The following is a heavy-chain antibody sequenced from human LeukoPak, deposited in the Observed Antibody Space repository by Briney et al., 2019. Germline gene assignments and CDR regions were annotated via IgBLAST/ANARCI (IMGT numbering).Heavy chain of an antibody. D-gene: IGHD6-13*01. Sequence: PGRSLRLYCAASGFTSSSYGMHWVRQAPGKGLEWVAVISYDGSNKYYADSVKGRFTISRDNSKNTLYLQMNSLRAEDTAVYYCAKEVGAAAGPFDYWGQGTLVTVSS. V-gene: IGHV3-30*18. CDR3: AKEVGAAAGPFDY. CDR1: GFTSSSYG. J-gene: IGHJ4*02. CDR2: ISYDGSNK.